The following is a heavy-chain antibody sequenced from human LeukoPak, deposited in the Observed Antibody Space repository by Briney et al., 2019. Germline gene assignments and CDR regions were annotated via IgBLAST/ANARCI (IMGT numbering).Heavy chain of an antibody. V-gene: IGHV6-1*01. CDR1: GDSVSDTSAA. CDR3: ARAGYSINWVDY. Sequence: SRTLSLTSAISGDSVSDTSAAWNWIRQSPSSGLEWLGRTYYRSKWYNDYAVTVKSRITIKPDTSKNRFSLQLNSVTPEDTAVYYCARAGYSINWVDYWGQGTLVTVSS. J-gene: IGHJ4*02. D-gene: IGHD6-13*01. CDR2: TYYRSKWYN.